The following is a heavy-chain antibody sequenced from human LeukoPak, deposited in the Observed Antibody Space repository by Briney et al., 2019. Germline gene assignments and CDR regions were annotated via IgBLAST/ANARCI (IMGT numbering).Heavy chain of an antibody. V-gene: IGHV3-74*01. Sequence: GGSLRLSCAASGLTFSSYWMHWVRQAPGKGLVWVSRINSDGSSTSYADSVKGRFTISRDNAKNTLYLQMNSLRAEDTAVYYCARPETYYYDSRRGDDAFDIWGQGTMVTVSS. CDR3: ARPETYYYDSRRGDDAFDI. CDR2: INSDGSST. D-gene: IGHD3-22*01. CDR1: GLTFSSYW. J-gene: IGHJ3*02.